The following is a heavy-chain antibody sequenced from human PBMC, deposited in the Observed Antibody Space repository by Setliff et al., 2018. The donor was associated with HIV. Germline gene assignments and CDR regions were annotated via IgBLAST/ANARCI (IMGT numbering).Heavy chain of an antibody. D-gene: IGHD2-2*01. J-gene: IGHJ6*02. V-gene: IGHV4-4*02. CDR1: GGSISSSNW. CDR3: ARGHCSGTNCYGVDYYGMDV. CDR2: IYHSGST. Sequence: SETLSLTCAVSGGSISSSNWWSWVRQPPGKGLEWIGEIYHSGSTNYSPSLKSRVSMSVDRSKNQFSLNLTSVTAADTAVYYCARGHCSGTNCYGVDYYGMDVWGQGTTVTVSS.